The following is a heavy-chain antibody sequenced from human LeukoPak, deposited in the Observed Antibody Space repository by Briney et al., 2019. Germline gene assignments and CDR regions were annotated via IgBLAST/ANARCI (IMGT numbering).Heavy chain of an antibody. CDR1: GYTFTSYG. J-gene: IGHJ4*02. CDR2: ISAYNGNT. D-gene: IGHD6-13*01. CDR3: ARDAIAAAGNPFDY. Sequence: GASVKVSCTAPGYTFTSYGISWVRQAPGQGLEWMGWISAYNGNTNYAQKLQGRVTMTTDTSMSTAYMELRSLRSDDTAVYYCARDAIAAAGNPFDYWGQGTLVTVSS. V-gene: IGHV1-18*04.